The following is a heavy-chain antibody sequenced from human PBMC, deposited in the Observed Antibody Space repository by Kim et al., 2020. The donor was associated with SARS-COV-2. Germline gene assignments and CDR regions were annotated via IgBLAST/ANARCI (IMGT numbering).Heavy chain of an antibody. CDR3: ARRLLDSAGFDY. Sequence: TDAQKFEGRVTITAGESTSTAYMELSSLRSEDTAVYYCARRLLDSAGFDYWGQGTLVTVSS. J-gene: IGHJ4*02. D-gene: IGHD2-21*01. V-gene: IGHV1-69*01.